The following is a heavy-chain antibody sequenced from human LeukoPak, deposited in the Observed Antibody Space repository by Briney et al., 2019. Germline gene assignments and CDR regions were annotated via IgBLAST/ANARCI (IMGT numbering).Heavy chain of an antibody. CDR1: GYTFTSYG. CDR3: ARGMREIEYFQH. J-gene: IGHJ1*01. V-gene: IGHV1-69*13. D-gene: IGHD1-26*01. CDR2: IIPIFGTA. Sequence: ASVTVSCKASGYTFTSYGISWVRQAPGQGLEWMGGIIPIFGTANYAQKFQGRVTITADESTSTAYMELSSLRSEDTAVYYCARGMREIEYFQHWGQGTLVTVSS.